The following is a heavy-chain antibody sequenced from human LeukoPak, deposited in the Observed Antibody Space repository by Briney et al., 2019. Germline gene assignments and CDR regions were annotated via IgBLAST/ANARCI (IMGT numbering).Heavy chain of an antibody. CDR2: IRYDGSNK. Sequence: PGGSLRLSCAASGFTFSSYGMHWVRQAPGKGLESVAFIRYDGSNKYYADSVKGRFTISRDNSKNTLYLQMNSLRAEDTAVYYCAPLRLKGIAAAGPFDYWGQGTLATVSS. J-gene: IGHJ4*02. V-gene: IGHV3-30*02. CDR3: APLRLKGIAAAGPFDY. D-gene: IGHD6-13*01. CDR1: GFTFSSYG.